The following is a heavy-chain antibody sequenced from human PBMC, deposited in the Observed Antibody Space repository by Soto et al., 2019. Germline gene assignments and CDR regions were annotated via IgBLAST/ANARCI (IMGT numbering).Heavy chain of an antibody. V-gene: IGHV4-31*03. Sequence: SETLSLTCTVSGGSIISGGYYWIWIRQHPGKGLEWIGYIYYSGSTYYNPSLKSRVTVSVDTSKNQFSLKLSSVTAADTAVYYCARVKTGTTNINYYYYYGMDVWGQGTTVTVSS. CDR3: ARVKTGTTNINYYYYYGMDV. CDR1: GGSIISGGYY. CDR2: IYYSGST. J-gene: IGHJ6*02. D-gene: IGHD1-1*01.